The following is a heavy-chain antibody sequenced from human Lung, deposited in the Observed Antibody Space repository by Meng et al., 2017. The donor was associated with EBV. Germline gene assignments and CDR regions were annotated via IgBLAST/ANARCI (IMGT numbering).Heavy chain of an antibody. CDR1: GDSVSSSSAA. V-gene: IGHV6-1*01. J-gene: IGHJ2*01. Sequence: QVQLQQPGPGLVKPSQTLYRPCVISGDSVSSSSAAWTWIRQSPSRGLEWLGRTYYRSKWYNDYAVFVKSRITINPDTSKNQFSLQLNSVTPEDTAVYYCARGATSVFDLWGRGTLVTVSS. CDR2: TYYRSKWYN. CDR3: ARGATSVFDL.